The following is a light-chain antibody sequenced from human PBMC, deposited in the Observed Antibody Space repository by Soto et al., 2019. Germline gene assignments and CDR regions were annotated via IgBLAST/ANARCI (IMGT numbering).Light chain of an antibody. Sequence: EIVLTQSPGTLSLSPGERATLSCRASQSVSSSYLAWYQQKPGQAPRLLIYGASSRATGIPDRFSGSGSGTDFTLTISRLEPEDFAVSYSQQYGSSPLYTFGHGTKLEIK. CDR3: QQYGSSPLYT. CDR1: QSVSSSY. V-gene: IGKV3-20*01. J-gene: IGKJ2*01. CDR2: GAS.